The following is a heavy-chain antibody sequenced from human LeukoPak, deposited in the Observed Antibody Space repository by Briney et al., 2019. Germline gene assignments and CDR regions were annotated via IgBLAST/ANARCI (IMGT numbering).Heavy chain of an antibody. Sequence: ASVKVSCKASGGTFSSYAISWVRQAPGQGLEWMGGIIPIFGTANYAQKFQGRVMITADESTSTAYMELSSLRSEDTAVYYCARGLPNYYDSSGYSWGQGTLVTVSS. CDR2: IIPIFGTA. CDR1: GGTFSSYA. V-gene: IGHV1-69*13. CDR3: ARGLPNYYDSSGYS. D-gene: IGHD3-22*01. J-gene: IGHJ4*02.